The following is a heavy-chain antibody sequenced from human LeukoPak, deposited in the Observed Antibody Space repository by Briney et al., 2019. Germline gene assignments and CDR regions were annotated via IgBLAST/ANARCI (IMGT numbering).Heavy chain of an antibody. Sequence: GGSLRLSCAASGFTFNSYGMCWVRQAPGKGLEWVPAISASGGSTFYADSVKGRFTISRDNSKNTLYLQMNSLRDEDTAVYFCARLGGTGMFYYMDVWAKGTTVTVSS. V-gene: IGHV3-23*01. CDR1: GFTFNSYG. J-gene: IGHJ6*03. D-gene: IGHD1-1*01. CDR2: ISASGGST. CDR3: ARLGGTGMFYYMDV.